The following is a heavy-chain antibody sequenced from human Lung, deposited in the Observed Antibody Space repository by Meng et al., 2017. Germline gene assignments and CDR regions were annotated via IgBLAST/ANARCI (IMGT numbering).Heavy chain of an antibody. Sequence: VQLAGPGPRLGEPSPTLSLPFTVSGGSISSSNYYWSWIRQPPGKGLEWSGHIYNSGSTYYNPSLKSRITISVDTSKNQFSLKLSSVTAADTAVYYCARGQKGYFDLWGRGTLVTVSS. J-gene: IGHJ2*01. CDR1: GGSISSSNYY. CDR2: IYNSGST. V-gene: IGHV4-30-4*01. CDR3: ARGQKGYFDL.